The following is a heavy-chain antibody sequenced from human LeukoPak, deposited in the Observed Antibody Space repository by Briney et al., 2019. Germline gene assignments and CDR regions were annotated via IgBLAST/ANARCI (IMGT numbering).Heavy chain of an antibody. V-gene: IGHV4-59*01. Sequence: SETLSLTCTVSGVSISSYYWSWIRQPPGKGLEWIGYVYYSGRTNYNPSLKSRVTISVDTSKNQFSLKLSSVTAADTAVYYCARTFSESYYYYGMDVWGQGTTVTVSS. CDR2: VYYSGRT. CDR3: ARTFSESYYYYGMDV. CDR1: GVSISSYY. D-gene: IGHD1-26*01. J-gene: IGHJ6*02.